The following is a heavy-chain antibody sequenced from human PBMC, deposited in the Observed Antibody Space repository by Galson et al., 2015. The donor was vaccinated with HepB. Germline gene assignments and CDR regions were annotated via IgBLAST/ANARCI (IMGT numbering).Heavy chain of an antibody. CDR1: GYTFADYY. Sequence: SVKVSCKASGYTFADYYIHWMRQAPGQGLEWMGWINPNGGDTNYGQQFQGRVTMTRDASINTAYMELSGLRSDDTATYYCARYCSVVTCLTGSLDVWGTGTTVTVSS. J-gene: IGHJ6*04. V-gene: IGHV1-2*02. D-gene: IGHD2-15*01. CDR3: ARYCSVVTCLTGSLDV. CDR2: INPNGGDT.